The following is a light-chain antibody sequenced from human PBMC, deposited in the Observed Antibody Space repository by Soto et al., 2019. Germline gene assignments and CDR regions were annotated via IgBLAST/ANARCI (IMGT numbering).Light chain of an antibody. J-gene: IGKJ2*01. CDR2: RTS. CDR1: QSFSTW. V-gene: IGKV1-5*03. CDR3: QEYSRYPYT. Sequence: DIQMTQSPSTLSVSVGDRVTITCRASQSFSTWLAWYQQKPGKAPKLLIYRTSTLKNGVPSRFSVSGSGTGFTLTITSLQPDDFATYYCQEYSRYPYTFGQGTKLEIK.